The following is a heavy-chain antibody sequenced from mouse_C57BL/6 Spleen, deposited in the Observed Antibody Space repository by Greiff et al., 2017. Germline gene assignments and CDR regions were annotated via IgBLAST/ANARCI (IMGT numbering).Heavy chain of an antibody. Sequence: ELKLVESGGGLVKPGGSLKLSCAASGFTFSSYAMSWVRQTPEKRLEWVATISDGGSYTYYPDNVKGRFTISRDNAKNNLYLQMSHLKSEDTAMYYCARDGDSSGYVGYWGQGTTLTVSS. D-gene: IGHD3-2*02. CDR2: ISDGGSYT. V-gene: IGHV5-4*01. CDR1: GFTFSSYA. CDR3: ARDGDSSGYVGY. J-gene: IGHJ2*01.